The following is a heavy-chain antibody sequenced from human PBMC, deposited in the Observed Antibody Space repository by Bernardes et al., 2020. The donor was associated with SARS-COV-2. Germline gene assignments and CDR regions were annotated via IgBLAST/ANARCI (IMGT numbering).Heavy chain of an antibody. Sequence: GGSLRPSCAASGFTFSSYAMYWVRQAPGKGLEWVSAISGSGDTTYYADSVKGRFTIPRDNSKNTLYLEMSSLKVEDTALFYCVKDKMAGSVARGFVIWDDMEIWGQGTMLTVSS. CDR1: GFTFSSYA. V-gene: IGHV3-23*01. D-gene: IGHD3-10*01. CDR3: VKDKMAGSVARGFVIWDDMEI. J-gene: IGHJ3*02. CDR2: ISGSGDTT.